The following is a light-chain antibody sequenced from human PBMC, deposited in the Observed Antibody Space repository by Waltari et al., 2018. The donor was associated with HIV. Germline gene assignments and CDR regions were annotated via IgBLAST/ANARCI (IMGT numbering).Light chain of an antibody. CDR1: QSVTSNS. CDR3: HQYGSSPWT. CDR2: GAS. Sequence: EIVLTQSPGTLSLSPGERATLSCRASQSVTSNSLAWFQQKPGQAPSPLIYGASSRTTGTPDRFSAGGSGTDFTLTISGLEPEDFAVYFCHQYGSSPWTFGQGAKVEIK. V-gene: IGKV3-20*01. J-gene: IGKJ1*01.